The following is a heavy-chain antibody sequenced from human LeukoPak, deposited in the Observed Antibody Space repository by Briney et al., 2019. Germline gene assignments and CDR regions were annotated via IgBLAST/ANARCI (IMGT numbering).Heavy chain of an antibody. CDR1: GGTFSSYA. D-gene: IGHD5-18*01. J-gene: IGHJ6*03. CDR3: ARVEKGYSYGYRGYYYYYMDV. Sequence: ASVKVSCKASGGTFSSYAISWVRQAPGQGLEWMGGIIPIFGTANYAQKFQGRVTITADKSTSTAYMELSSLRSEDTAVYYCARVEKGYSYGYRGYYYYYMDVWGKGTTVTVSS. CDR2: IIPIFGTA. V-gene: IGHV1-69*06.